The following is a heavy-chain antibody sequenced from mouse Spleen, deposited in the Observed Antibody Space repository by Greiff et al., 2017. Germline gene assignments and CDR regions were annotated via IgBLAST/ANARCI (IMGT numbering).Heavy chain of an antibody. V-gene: IGHV1-52*01. CDR3: ARREYYYGSSYAMDY. CDR1: GYTFTSYW. J-gene: IGHJ4*01. Sequence: QVQLQQPGAELVRPGSSVKLSCKASGYTFTSYWMHWVKQRPIQGLEWIGNIDPSDSETHYNQKFKDKATLTVDKSSSTAYMQLSSLTSEDSAVYYCARREYYYGSSYAMDYWGQGTSVTVSS. D-gene: IGHD1-1*01. CDR2: IDPSDSET.